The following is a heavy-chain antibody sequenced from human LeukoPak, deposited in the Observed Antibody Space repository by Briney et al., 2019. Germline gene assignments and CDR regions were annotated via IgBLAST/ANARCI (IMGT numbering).Heavy chain of an antibody. CDR1: GGSFSGYY. V-gene: IGHV4-34*01. CDR3: ARREIYYDSSGYYTRGAFDI. D-gene: IGHD3-22*01. CDR2: IYYSGST. J-gene: IGHJ3*02. Sequence: SETLSLTCAVYGGSFSGYYWSWIRQPPGKGLEWIGSIYYSGSTYYNPSLKSRVTISVDTSKNQFSLKLSSVTAADTAVYYCARREIYYDSSGYYTRGAFDIWGQGTMVTVSS.